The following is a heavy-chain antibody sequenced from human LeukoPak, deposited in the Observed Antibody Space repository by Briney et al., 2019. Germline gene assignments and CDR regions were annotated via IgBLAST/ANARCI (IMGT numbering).Heavy chain of an antibody. CDR1: GFTLSNYE. J-gene: IGHJ4*02. CDR3: AGSIAAGGTFDS. V-gene: IGHV3-21*01. Sequence: GGSLRLSCAASGFTLSNYEMNWVRQAPGKGLEWVSSISSSSNYIYYADSVKGRFTISRDNAKSSLYLQMNSLRAEDTAVYYCAGSIAAGGTFDSWGQGTLVTVSS. D-gene: IGHD6-13*01. CDR2: ISSSSNYI.